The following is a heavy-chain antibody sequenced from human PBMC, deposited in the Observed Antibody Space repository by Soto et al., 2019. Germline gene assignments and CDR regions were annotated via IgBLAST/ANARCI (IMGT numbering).Heavy chain of an antibody. D-gene: IGHD6-13*01. Sequence: SGPTLVNPTQTLTLTCTFSGFSLSTSGVGVGWIRQPPVKALEWLALIYWNDDKRYSPSLKSRLTITKDTSKNQVVLTMTNMDPVDTATYYCAHRQDSISWYHYYYYYGMHXWGHGTTVTLS. CDR2: IYWNDDK. V-gene: IGHV2-5*01. J-gene: IGHJ6*02. CDR1: GFSLSTSGVG. CDR3: AHRQDSISWYHYYYYYGMHX.